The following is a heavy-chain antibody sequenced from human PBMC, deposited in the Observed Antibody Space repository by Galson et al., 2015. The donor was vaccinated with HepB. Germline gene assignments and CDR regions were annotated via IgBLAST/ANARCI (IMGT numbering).Heavy chain of an antibody. V-gene: IGHV1-69*02. Sequence: SVKVSCKASGGTFSSYTISWVRQAPGQGLEWMGRIIPILGIANYAQKFQGRVTITADKSTSTAYMELSSLRSEDTAVYYCARGPGYGDYWRTDHYYYYGMDVWGQGTTVTVSS. D-gene: IGHD4-17*01. CDR2: IIPILGIA. CDR3: ARGPGYGDYWRTDHYYYYGMDV. J-gene: IGHJ6*02. CDR1: GGTFSSYT.